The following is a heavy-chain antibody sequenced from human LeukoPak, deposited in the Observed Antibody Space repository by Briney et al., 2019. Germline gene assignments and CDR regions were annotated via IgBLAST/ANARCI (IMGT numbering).Heavy chain of an antibody. V-gene: IGHV4-4*02. J-gene: IGHJ4*02. CDR1: GGSISSSNW. CDR2: IYHSGST. CDR3: ARRRNYYGSGSPGTGYFDY. Sequence: SETLSLTCAVSGGSISSSNWWSWVRQPPGKGLEWIGEIYHSGSTNYNPSLKSRVTISVDKSKNQFSLKLSSVTAADTAVYYCARRRNYYGSGSPGTGYFDYWGQGTLVTVSS. D-gene: IGHD3-10*01.